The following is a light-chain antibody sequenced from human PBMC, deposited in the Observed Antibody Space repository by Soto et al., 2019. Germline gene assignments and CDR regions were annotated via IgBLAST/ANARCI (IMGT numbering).Light chain of an antibody. CDR1: QSIRSW. V-gene: IGKV1-5*03. CDR3: QQHNSYPWT. J-gene: IGKJ1*01. Sequence: DIQMTQSPSTLSASVGDRVTITCRATQSIRSWLAWYQQKPGKAPKLLIYKASSLESGVPSRFSGSGSGTEFTLTISSLQPDDFATYYCQQHNSYPWTFGQGTKVEIK. CDR2: KAS.